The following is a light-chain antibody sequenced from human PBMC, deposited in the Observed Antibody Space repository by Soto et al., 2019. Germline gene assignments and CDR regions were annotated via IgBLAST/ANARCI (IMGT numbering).Light chain of an antibody. Sequence: QSVLTQPASVSGSPGQSITISCTGTSSDVGGYNYVSWYQQHPGKVPKLMIYEVSNRPSGVSNRFSGSKSGNTASLTISGLQAEVEADYYCSSYTSSSTLLFGGGTKVTVL. J-gene: IGLJ2*01. CDR2: EVS. CDR3: SSYTSSSTLL. V-gene: IGLV2-14*01. CDR1: SSDVGGYNY.